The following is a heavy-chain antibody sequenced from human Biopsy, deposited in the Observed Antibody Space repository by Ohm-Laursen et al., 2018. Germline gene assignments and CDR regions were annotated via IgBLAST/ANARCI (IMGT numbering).Heavy chain of an antibody. CDR3: VKDTNWNYVWDRPGATKGMDV. J-gene: IGHJ6*02. D-gene: IGHD1-7*01. CDR1: RFTFSTYG. Sequence: SLRLSCTASRFTFSTYGMHWVRQSPGKGLEWVAGIDWNSRNINYGDSVKGRFSVSRDNAKNSLYLQMNSLRGEDTALYYCVKDTNWNYVWDRPGATKGMDVWGQGTTVTVSS. V-gene: IGHV3-9*01. CDR2: IDWNSRNI.